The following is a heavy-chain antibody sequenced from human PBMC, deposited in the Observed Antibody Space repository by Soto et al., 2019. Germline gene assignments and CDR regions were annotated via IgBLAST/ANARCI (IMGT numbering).Heavy chain of an antibody. V-gene: IGHV1-69*06. J-gene: IGHJ4*02. D-gene: IGHD3-22*01. CDR2: IIPIFGTA. CDR1: GGTFSSYA. CDR3: ASSIYYDSSGYYYLFDY. Sequence: ASVKVSCKASGGTFSSYAISWVRQAPGQGLEWMGGIIPIFGTANYAQKFQGRVTITADKSTSTAYMELSSLRSEDTAVYYCASSIYYDSSGYYYLFDYWGQGTLVTVSS.